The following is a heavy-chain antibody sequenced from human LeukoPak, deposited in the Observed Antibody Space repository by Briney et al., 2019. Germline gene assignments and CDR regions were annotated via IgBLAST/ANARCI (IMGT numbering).Heavy chain of an antibody. CDR2: ISSGSGAV. J-gene: IGHJ4*02. CDR3: ARDKDWAFDY. D-gene: IGHD3/OR15-3a*01. V-gene: IGHV3-48*02. Sequence: PGGSLRLSCAASGFAFSSYSMNWVRQAPGKGLEWVSYISSGSGAVHYADSVKGRFTISRDSAKNSLYLQMNSLRDEDTAVYYCARDKDWAFDYWGQGTLVTVSS. CDR1: GFAFSSYS.